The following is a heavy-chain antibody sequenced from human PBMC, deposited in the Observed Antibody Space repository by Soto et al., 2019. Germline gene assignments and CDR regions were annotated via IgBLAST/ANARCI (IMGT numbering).Heavy chain of an antibody. CDR2: ISVTGAST. V-gene: IGHV3-23*01. D-gene: IGHD6-13*01. J-gene: IGHJ4*02. CDR3: AKIRSIAAAFSDY. CDR1: GLTFSGSA. Sequence: PGGSLRLSCAASGLTFSGSAMSWVRQAPGKGLERVSSISVTGASTYYADSVQGRFTVSRDNSKDTFFLEMNSLRAEDTAVYFCAKIRSIAAAFSDYWGQGTLVTVSS.